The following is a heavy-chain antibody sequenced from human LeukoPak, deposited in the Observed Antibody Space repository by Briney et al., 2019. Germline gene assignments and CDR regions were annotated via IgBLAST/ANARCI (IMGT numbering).Heavy chain of an antibody. CDR3: ASAYSGYDPIDY. CDR2: TFYSGST. V-gene: IGHV4-30-4*08. CDR1: GGSNSSGDYY. Sequence: SQTLSLTCTVSGGSNSSGDYYWSWIRQHPEKGLEWIGYTFYSGSTYYNPSLRSRVTISVDTSKNQFSLKLSSVTAADTAVYYCASAYSGYDPIDYWGQGTLVTVSS. J-gene: IGHJ4*02. D-gene: IGHD5-12*01.